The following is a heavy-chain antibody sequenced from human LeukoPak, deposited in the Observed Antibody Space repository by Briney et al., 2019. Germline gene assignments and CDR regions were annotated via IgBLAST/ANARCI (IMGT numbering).Heavy chain of an antibody. D-gene: IGHD2-15*01. CDR1: GYTLTRYG. J-gene: IGHJ4*02. CDR3: ARDFFHGHCAGLSCFLLGY. CDR2: ISANNGDT. V-gene: IGHV1-18*01. Sequence: GASVKVSCKASGYTLTRYGISWVRQAPGQGLEWMGWISANNGDTNSAQKFQGRVTMTTDTSTSTAYMELRSLRSDDTAVYYCARDFFHGHCAGLSCFLLGYWGQGSLVTVSS.